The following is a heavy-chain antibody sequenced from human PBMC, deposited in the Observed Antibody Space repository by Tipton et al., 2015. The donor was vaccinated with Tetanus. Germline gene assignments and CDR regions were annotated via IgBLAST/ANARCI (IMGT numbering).Heavy chain of an antibody. CDR2: IYYSGST. J-gene: IGHJ6*03. Sequence: TLSLTCSVSGDSIRSEDYYWGWIRQSPGKGLEWLGYIYYSGSTYNNPSLKSRVSISLDAFKNQFSLSLNSVTAADSATYYCARLTCSSPSCYYYYYYYVDVWGTGTAVAVSS. V-gene: IGHV4-30-4*01. CDR3: ARLTCSSPSCYYYYYYYVDV. D-gene: IGHD2-2*01. CDR1: GDSIRSEDYY.